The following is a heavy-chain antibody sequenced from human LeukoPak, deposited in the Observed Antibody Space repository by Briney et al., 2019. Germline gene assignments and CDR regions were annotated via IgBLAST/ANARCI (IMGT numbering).Heavy chain of an antibody. Sequence: ASVKVSCKASGYTFTSYDINWVRQATGQGLEWMGWMNPNSGNTGYAQKFQGRVTMTRNTSISTAYMELSSLRSEDTAVYYCAKSRRYTTNNWFDPWGQGTLVTVSS. V-gene: IGHV1-8*01. CDR2: MNPNSGNT. J-gene: IGHJ5*02. CDR3: AKSRRYTTNNWFDP. CDR1: GYTFTSYD. D-gene: IGHD2-2*02.